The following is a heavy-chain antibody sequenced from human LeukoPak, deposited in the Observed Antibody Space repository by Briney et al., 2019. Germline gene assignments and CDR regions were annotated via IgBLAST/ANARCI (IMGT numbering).Heavy chain of an antibody. J-gene: IGHJ4*02. CDR3: AKGPRASGWTYFDY. CDR1: GFTFSSYA. V-gene: IGHV3-23*01. CDR2: ISGSGGST. D-gene: IGHD6-19*01. Sequence: PGGSLRLSCAASGFTFSSYAMSWVRQAPGKGLEWVSVISGSGGSTYSAGSVKGRFTISRDNSKNTLYLQMNSLRVEDTAVYYCAKGPRASGWTYFDYWGQGTLVTVSS.